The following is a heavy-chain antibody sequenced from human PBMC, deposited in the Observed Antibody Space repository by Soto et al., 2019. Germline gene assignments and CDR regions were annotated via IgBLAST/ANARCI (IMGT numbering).Heavy chain of an antibody. CDR2: IYYSGSA. CDR1: GGSISGSTYY. Sequence: SSETLSLTCTVSGGSISGSTYYWAWIRQPPGKGPEWIGSIYYSGSAYDNPSLKSRVTISVDTSKNQFSLKLSSVTAADTAVYYCARSKIGAAMLGFFDYWGQGTLVTVSS. V-gene: IGHV4-39*07. CDR3: ARSKIGAAMLGFFDY. J-gene: IGHJ4*02. D-gene: IGHD2-2*01.